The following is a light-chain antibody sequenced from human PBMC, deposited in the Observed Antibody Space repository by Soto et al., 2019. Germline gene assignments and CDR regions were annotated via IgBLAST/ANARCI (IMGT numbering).Light chain of an antibody. Sequence: EVVLTQSPATLSVSPGEGVTLSCRASQGIGDTLAWYQHKPGQTPRLLIYEASKRATGIPSRFSGSGSGTDFTLTISSLEPEDFAVYYCQQRGNWPPTWTFGQGTKVDIK. J-gene: IGKJ1*01. CDR3: QQRGNWPPTWT. V-gene: IGKV3-11*01. CDR2: EAS. CDR1: QGIGDT.